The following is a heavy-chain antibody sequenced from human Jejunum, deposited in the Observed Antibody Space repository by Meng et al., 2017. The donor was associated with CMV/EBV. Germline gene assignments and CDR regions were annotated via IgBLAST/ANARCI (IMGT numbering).Heavy chain of an antibody. D-gene: IGHD6-6*01. CDR1: GFTFSTYA. J-gene: IGHJ4*02. CDR3: ASGRPGEFDY. Sequence: SWAVSGFTFSTYAMNWVRQAPGKGLEWVSGITSSGDIYYIDSVKGRFTISRDNSKNTVYMQMNSLRAEDTAVYYCASGRPGEFDYWGQGTLVTV. CDR2: ITSSGDI. V-gene: IGHV3-23*01.